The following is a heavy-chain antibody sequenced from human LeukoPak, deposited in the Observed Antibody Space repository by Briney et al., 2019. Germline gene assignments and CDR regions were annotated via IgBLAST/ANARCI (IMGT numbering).Heavy chain of an antibody. CDR1: GGSINNYY. CDR3: ARGGRYCSSTSCYGPADFDY. V-gene: IGHV4-59*12. CDR2: IYYSGFT. J-gene: IGHJ4*02. D-gene: IGHD2-2*01. Sequence: SETLSLTCTVSGGSINNYYWSWIRQPPGKGMEDIGHIYYSGFTNYNPSLKSRVTMSVDTSKNQFSLKLSSVTAADTAVYYCARGGRYCSSTSCYGPADFDYWGQGTLVTVSS.